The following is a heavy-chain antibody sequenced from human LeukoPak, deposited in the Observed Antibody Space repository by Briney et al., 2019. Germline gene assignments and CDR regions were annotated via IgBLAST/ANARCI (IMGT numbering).Heavy chain of an antibody. J-gene: IGHJ6*03. CDR2: SYYRSKWYN. V-gene: IGHV6-1*01. Sequence: SQTLSLTCAISGDSVSSNSAAWNWIRQSPSRGLEWLGRSYYRSKWYNDYAVSVKSRITINPDTSKNQFSLQLNSVTPEDTAVYYCARAGATLLWFGDYMDVWGKGTTVTVSS. CDR1: GDSVSSNSAA. CDR3: ARAGATLLWFGDYMDV. D-gene: IGHD3-10*01.